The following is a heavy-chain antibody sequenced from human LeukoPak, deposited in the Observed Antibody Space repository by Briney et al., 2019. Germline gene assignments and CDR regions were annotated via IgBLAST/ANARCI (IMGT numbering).Heavy chain of an antibody. CDR2: IYYSGST. Sequence: PSETLSLTCTVSGGSFSTYYWSWIRQPPGKGLEWIGSIYYSGSTYYNPSLKSRVTISIDTSKNQFSLKLSSVTAADTAVYYCARAGYDYVPDWFDPWGQGTLVTVSS. J-gene: IGHJ5*02. CDR1: GGSFSTYY. V-gene: IGHV4-39*07. D-gene: IGHD3-16*01. CDR3: ARAGYDYVPDWFDP.